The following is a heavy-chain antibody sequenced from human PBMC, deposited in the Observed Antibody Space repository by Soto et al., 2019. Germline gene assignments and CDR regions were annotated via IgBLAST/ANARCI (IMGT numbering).Heavy chain of an antibody. CDR1: GFTFSSYG. J-gene: IGHJ5*02. D-gene: IGHD3-22*01. V-gene: IGHV3-33*01. Sequence: QVQLVESGGGVVQPGRSLRLSCAASGFTFSSYGMHWVRQAPGKGLEWVAVIGYDGSNKYYADSVKGRFTISRDNSKSTLYLQMNSVIAEDTAVYYCARDPTLHYSDRSGYPFGWFDPWGQGTLVTVSS. CDR3: ARDPTLHYSDRSGYPFGWFDP. CDR2: IGYDGSNK.